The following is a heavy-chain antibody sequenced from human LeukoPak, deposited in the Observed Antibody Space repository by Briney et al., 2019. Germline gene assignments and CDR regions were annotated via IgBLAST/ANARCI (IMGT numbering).Heavy chain of an antibody. D-gene: IGHD4-23*01. V-gene: IGHV3-23*01. J-gene: IGHJ4*02. CDR3: AKYDYGGNPNEYYFDY. Sequence: PGGSLRLSCAASGLTFSSYAMSWVRQAPGKGLEWVSTIGDNGDSTYYADSVKGRFTISRDNSKNTLYLQMNSLRAQDTAVYYCAKYDYGGNPNEYYFDYWGQGTLVTVSS. CDR1: GLTFSSYA. CDR2: IGDNGDST.